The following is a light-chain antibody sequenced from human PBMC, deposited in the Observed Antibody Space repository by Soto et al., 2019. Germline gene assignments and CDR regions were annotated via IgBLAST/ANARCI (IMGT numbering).Light chain of an antibody. V-gene: IGKV2-28*01. J-gene: IGKJ5*01. CDR2: LGS. CDR1: QSLLHSNGYNY. Sequence: DIVMTQSPLSLPVTPGEPASISCRSSQSLLHSNGYNYLDWYLQKPGQSPQLLIYLGSNRASGVPERFSGSGSGTYVTLKISRVEAEDVGVYYCMQALQPPLTFGPGTRLEIK. CDR3: MQALQPPLT.